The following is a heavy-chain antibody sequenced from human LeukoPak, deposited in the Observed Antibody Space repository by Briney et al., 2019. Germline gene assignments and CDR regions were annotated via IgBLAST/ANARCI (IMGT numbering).Heavy chain of an antibody. V-gene: IGHV1-69*13. CDR2: IITIFGTA. D-gene: IGHD3-10*01. CDR1: GGTFSSYA. Sequence: SVKVSCKASGGTFSSYAISWVRQAPGQGLEWMGGIITIFGTAKYAQKFQGRVTITADESTSTAYMELSSLRSEDTAVYYCARAGMVRGVSGFDPWGQGTLVTVSS. J-gene: IGHJ5*02. CDR3: ARAGMVRGVSGFDP.